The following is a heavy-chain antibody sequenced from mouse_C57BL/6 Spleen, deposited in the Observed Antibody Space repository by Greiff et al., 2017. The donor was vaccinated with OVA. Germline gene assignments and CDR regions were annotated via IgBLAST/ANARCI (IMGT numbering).Heavy chain of an antibody. CDR1: GFSLTSYG. Sequence: VQLQQSGPGLVQPSQSLSITCTVSGFSLTSYGVHWVRQSPGKGLEWLGVIWSGGSTDYNAAFISRLSISKDNSKSQVFFKMNSLQADDTAIYYCARVDTTVVATYWYFGVWGTGTTVTVSS. V-gene: IGHV2-2*01. D-gene: IGHD1-1*01. CDR3: ARVDTTVVATYWYFGV. J-gene: IGHJ1*03. CDR2: IWSGGST.